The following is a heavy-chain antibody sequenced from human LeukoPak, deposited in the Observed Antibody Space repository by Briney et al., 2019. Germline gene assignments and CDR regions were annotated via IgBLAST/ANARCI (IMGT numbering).Heavy chain of an antibody. J-gene: IGHJ4*02. CDR3: ARDNYYDSSGYYSY. CDR2: ISAYNGNT. Sequence: AASVKVSCKASGYTFTSYGISWVRQAPGQGLEWMGWISAYNGNTNYAQKFQGRVTMTTDTSTSTAYMELRSLRSDDTAVYYCARDNYYDSSGYYSYWGQGTLVTVSS. D-gene: IGHD3-22*01. V-gene: IGHV1-18*01. CDR1: GYTFTSYG.